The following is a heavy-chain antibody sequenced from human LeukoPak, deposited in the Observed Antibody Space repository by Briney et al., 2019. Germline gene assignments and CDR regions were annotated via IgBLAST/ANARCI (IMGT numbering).Heavy chain of an antibody. CDR1: GYTFTSYY. D-gene: IGHD3-3*01. J-gene: IGHJ5*02. V-gene: IGHV1-46*01. CDR2: INPSGGST. Sequence: GASVKVSCKASGYTFTSYYMHWVRPAPGQGLEWMGIINPSGGSTSYAQKFQGRVTMTRDTSTSTVYMELSSLRSEDTAVYYCARDPDFWSGYIWFDPWGRGTLVTVSS. CDR3: ARDPDFWSGYIWFDP.